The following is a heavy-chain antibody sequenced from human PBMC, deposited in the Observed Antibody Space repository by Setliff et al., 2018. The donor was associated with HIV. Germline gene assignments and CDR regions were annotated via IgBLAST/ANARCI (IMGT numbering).Heavy chain of an antibody. CDR2: IWHDGSDK. V-gene: IGHV3-33*01. Sequence: GGSLRLSCTASGFTFNSYGIHWVRQAPGKGLEWVAVIWHDGSDKYYGNSVKGRFTISRDNSKDTVYVQMNSLRADDTAVYYCARAFGLVARQDNDTTGPGFWGQGTLVTVSS. J-gene: IGHJ4*02. CDR1: GFTFNSYG. D-gene: IGHD1-26*01. CDR3: ARAFGLVARQDNDTTGPGF.